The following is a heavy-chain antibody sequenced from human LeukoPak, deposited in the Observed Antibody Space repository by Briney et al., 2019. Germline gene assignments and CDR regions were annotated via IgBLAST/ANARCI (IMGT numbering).Heavy chain of an antibody. D-gene: IGHD6-13*01. J-gene: IGHJ4*02. CDR2: ISGSGGST. CDR1: GFTFSSYA. V-gene: IGHV3-23*01. Sequence: PGGSLRLSCAASGFTFSSYAMHWVRRAPGKGLEWVSAISGSGGSTYYADSVKGRFTISRDNSKSTLYLQMNSLRAEDTALYYCARPEYSNSWFDFDYWGQGTLVTVSS. CDR3: ARPEYSNSWFDFDY.